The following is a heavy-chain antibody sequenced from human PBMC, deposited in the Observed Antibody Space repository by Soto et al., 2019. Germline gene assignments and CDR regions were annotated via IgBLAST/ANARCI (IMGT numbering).Heavy chain of an antibody. CDR1: GGSFSGYY. V-gene: IGHV4-34*01. Sequence: SETLSLTCAVYGGSFSGYYWSWIRQPPGKGLEWIGEINHSGSTNYNPSLKSRVTISVDTSKNQFSLKLSSVTAADTAVYYCARGFRGASNYFDYWGQGTLVTVSS. D-gene: IGHD4-4*01. J-gene: IGHJ4*02. CDR3: ARGFRGASNYFDY. CDR2: INHSGST.